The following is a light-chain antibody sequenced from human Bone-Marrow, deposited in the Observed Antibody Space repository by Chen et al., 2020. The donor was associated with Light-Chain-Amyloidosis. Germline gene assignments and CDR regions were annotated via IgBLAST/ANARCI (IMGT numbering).Light chain of an antibody. V-gene: IGLV2-23*02. CDR1: SRDVRNDKF. CDR2: EVS. J-gene: IGLJ3*02. CDR3: CSYAGSPWV. Sequence: QSALTQPASVSGSPGQSITISCTGTSRDVRNDKFVSWYQQHPGKAPKLMLFEVSERPSGVSNRFSGSKSGNTASLTISGLQAEDEADYYCCSYAGSPWVFGGGTKLTVL.